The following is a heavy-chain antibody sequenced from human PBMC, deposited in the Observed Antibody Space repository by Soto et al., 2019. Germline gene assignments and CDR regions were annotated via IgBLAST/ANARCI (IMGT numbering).Heavy chain of an antibody. D-gene: IGHD4-17*01. CDR3: AGAGDDSGDFSYYYGMDV. CDR1: GCTFRSYW. J-gene: IGHJ6*02. Sequence: PGVSLRRSFSSSGCTFRSYWMHRFLQAPGKGLERLAVISYDVSNKYYAASVKGRFTISRDNAKNSLYLQMNSLRAEDTAVYYCAGAGDDSGDFSYYYGMDVWGQGTTVTVSS. V-gene: IGHV3-30-3*01. CDR2: ISYDVSNK.